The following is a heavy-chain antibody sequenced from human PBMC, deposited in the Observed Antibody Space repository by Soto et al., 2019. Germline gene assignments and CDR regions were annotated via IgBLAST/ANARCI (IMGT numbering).Heavy chain of an antibody. D-gene: IGHD3-22*01. CDR1: GDTFSNQA. Sequence: QVHLVQSGTEVKKPGSSVKVSCKTSGDTFSNQAISWVRQAPGQGLEWMGGIIPLFDSASYAERSHDRVTNTADKFKNTAYLELRSLTSEDTAIYYCAASTFQSGVSGYFQLDHWGQGTLVTVSS. CDR3: AASTFQSGVSGYFQLDH. J-gene: IGHJ4*02. CDR2: IIPLFDSA. V-gene: IGHV1-69*06.